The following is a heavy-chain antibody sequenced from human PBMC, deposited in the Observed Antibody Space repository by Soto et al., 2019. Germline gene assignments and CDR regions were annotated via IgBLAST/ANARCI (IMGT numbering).Heavy chain of an antibody. Sequence: PSETLSLTCTVSGGSISSYYWRWIRQPPGKGLEWIGYIYYSGSTNYNPSLKSRVTISVDTSKNQFSLKLSSVTAADTAVYYCARVARLGYCSSTSCLGWFDPWGQGTLVTVSS. CDR3: ARVARLGYCSSTSCLGWFDP. J-gene: IGHJ5*02. D-gene: IGHD2-2*01. V-gene: IGHV4-59*01. CDR2: IYYSGST. CDR1: GGSISSYY.